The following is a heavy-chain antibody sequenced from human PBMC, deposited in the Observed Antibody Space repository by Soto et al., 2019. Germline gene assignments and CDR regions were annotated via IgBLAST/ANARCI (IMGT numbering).Heavy chain of an antibody. J-gene: IGHJ6*02. V-gene: IGHV1-69*01. CDR1: GGTFNSYA. CDR3: ALWGFRDRNNSTYKCYVMDV. CDR2: IIPIFGTT. D-gene: IGHD3-10*01. Sequence: QVQLVQSGAELKKPGSSVKVSCKASGGTFNSYAISWVRQAPGQGLEWMGGIIPIFGTTKNAQKFQARVALNVDESTSAAYMELRSLRSEETAVYYCALWGFRDRNNSTYKCYVMDVWGQGTTVTVSS.